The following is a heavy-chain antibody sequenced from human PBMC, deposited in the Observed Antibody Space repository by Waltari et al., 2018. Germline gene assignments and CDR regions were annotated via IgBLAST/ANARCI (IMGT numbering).Heavy chain of an antibody. CDR3: ARVYRDYYDSSGYSFDY. Sequence: QVQLQESGPGLVKPSETLSLTCTVSGYSISSGYYWGWIRRPPGKGLEWIGSIYHSGSTYYNPSLKSRVTISVDTSKNQFSLKLSSVTAADTAVYYCARVYRDYYDSSGYSFDYWGQGTLVTVSS. V-gene: IGHV4-38-2*02. CDR1: GYSISSGYY. D-gene: IGHD3-22*01. J-gene: IGHJ4*02. CDR2: IYHSGST.